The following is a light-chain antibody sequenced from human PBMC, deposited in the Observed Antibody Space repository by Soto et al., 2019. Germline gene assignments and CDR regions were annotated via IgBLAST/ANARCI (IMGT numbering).Light chain of an antibody. CDR3: QQFDSPVT. J-gene: IGKJ1*01. CDR1: QSVSSTF. CDR2: GAS. V-gene: IGKV3-20*01. Sequence: EIVLTQSPGSLSLSPGERATLSCRASQSVSSTFFAWYQQRPGQAPRLLMYGASSRATGIPERFSGSGSGSDFTRTISRLEPEEFAVYYCQQFDSPVTFGQGTKVEIK.